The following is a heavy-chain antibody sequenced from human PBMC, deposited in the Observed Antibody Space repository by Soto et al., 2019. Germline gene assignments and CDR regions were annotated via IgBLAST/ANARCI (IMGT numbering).Heavy chain of an antibody. Sequence: LETLSLTCTVSGGSISSYYWSWIRQPPGKGLEWIGYIYYSGSTNYNPSLKSRVTISVDTSKNQFSLKLSSVTAADTAVYYCARGLSGSWTRAYFDYWGQGTLVTVSS. CDR2: IYYSGST. J-gene: IGHJ4*02. D-gene: IGHD2-15*01. CDR1: GGSISSYY. V-gene: IGHV4-59*01. CDR3: ARGLSGSWTRAYFDY.